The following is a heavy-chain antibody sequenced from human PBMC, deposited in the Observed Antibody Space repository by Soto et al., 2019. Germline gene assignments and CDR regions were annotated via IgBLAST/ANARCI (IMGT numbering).Heavy chain of an antibody. CDR1: GYSFTSYW. V-gene: IGHV5-51*01. CDR3: ARHSSSWNLIRGYYYYMDV. Sequence: PGESLKISCKGSGYSFTSYWIGWARQMPGKGLEWMGIIYPGDSDTRYSPSFQGQVTISADKSISTAYLQWSSLKASDTAMYYCARHSSSWNLIRGYYYYMDVWGKGTTVTVSS. D-gene: IGHD6-13*01. J-gene: IGHJ6*03. CDR2: IYPGDSDT.